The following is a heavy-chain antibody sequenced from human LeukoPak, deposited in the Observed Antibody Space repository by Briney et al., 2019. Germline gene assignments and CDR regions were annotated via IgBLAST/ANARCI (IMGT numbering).Heavy chain of an antibody. V-gene: IGHV5-51*07. Sequence: GSSLKISCKGSGYGFTNYWIAWVHQMAGKGLEWLGIIYPGDSQTKYSPSFQGQVTFSADKSIHTAYLQWNSLKASDTAMYFCARLTGYFPGVHFDYCGQGTLVTASS. CDR1: GYGFTNYW. J-gene: IGHJ4*02. D-gene: IGHD1-1*01. CDR2: IYPGDSQT. CDR3: ARLTGYFPGVHFDY.